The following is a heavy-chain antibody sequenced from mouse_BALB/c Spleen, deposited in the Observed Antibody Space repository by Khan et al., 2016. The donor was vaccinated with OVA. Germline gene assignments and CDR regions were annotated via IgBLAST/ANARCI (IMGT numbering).Heavy chain of an antibody. D-gene: IGHD2-1*01. CDR1: GYTFTDFA. Sequence: HLKESGAELVRPGVSVKISCKGSGYTFTDFAMHWVKQSHAKSLVWIGVISTYYGDANYNQNFKGKATMTVDKSSSTAYMELARLTSEDSAIYYCGRGSGHYRFAYWGQGTLVTVSA. V-gene: IGHV1S137*01. CDR3: GRGSGHYRFAY. CDR2: ISTYYGDA. J-gene: IGHJ3*01.